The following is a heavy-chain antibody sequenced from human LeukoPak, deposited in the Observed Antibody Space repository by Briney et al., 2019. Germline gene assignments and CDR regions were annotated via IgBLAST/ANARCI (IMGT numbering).Heavy chain of an antibody. D-gene: IGHD3-9*01. V-gene: IGHV3-21*01. J-gene: IGHJ4*02. CDR1: GFTFSTYA. Sequence: GGSLRLSCAASGFTFSTYAMHWVRQAPGKGLEWVSSISSSSSYIYYADSVKGRFTISRDNAKNSLYLQMNSLRAEDTAVYYCAREDIYDILTGYPDYFDYWAREPWSPSPQ. CDR3: AREDIYDILTGYPDYFDY. CDR2: ISSSSSYI.